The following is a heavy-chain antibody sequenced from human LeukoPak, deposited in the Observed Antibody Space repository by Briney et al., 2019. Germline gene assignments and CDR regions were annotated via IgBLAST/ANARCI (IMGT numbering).Heavy chain of an antibody. Sequence: ASVKVSCKASGYTFTSYGISWVRQAPGQGLEWMGRISAYNGNTNYAQKLQGRVTMTTDTSTSTAYMELRSLRSDDTAVYYCARDGRITMIVVAGGDIWGQGTMVTVSS. V-gene: IGHV1-18*01. D-gene: IGHD3-22*01. CDR3: ARDGRITMIVVAGGDI. J-gene: IGHJ3*02. CDR2: ISAYNGNT. CDR1: GYTFTSYG.